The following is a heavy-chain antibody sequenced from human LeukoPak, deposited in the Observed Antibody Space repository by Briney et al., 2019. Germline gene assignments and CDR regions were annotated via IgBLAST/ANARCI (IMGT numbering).Heavy chain of an antibody. J-gene: IGHJ5*02. CDR2: INHSGST. V-gene: IGHV4-4*02. CDR3: ARLNLRPRTRGYCSSTSCYAGYLGRCWFGP. D-gene: IGHD2-2*01. CDR1: GGSISSSNW. Sequence: SGTLSLTCAVSGGSISSSNWWSWVRQPPGKGLEWIGEINHSGSTNYNPSLKSRVTISVDTSKNQFSLKLSSVTAADTAVYYCARLNLRPRTRGYCSSTSCYAGYLGRCWFGPWGQGTLVTVSS.